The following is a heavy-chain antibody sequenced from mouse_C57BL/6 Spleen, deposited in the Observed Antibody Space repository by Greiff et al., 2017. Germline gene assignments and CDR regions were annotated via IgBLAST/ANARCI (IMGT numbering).Heavy chain of an antibody. CDR1: GYTFTDYE. CDR3: TTLGDSAWFAY. J-gene: IGHJ3*01. CDR2: IDPETGGT. V-gene: IGHV1-15*01. D-gene: IGHD2-13*01. Sequence: VQLQQSGAELVRPGASVTLSCKASGYTFTDYEMHWVKQTPVHGLEWIGAIDPETGGTAYNQKFKGKAILTADKSSSTAYMELRSLTSEDSAVYYCTTLGDSAWFAYWGQGTLVTVSA.